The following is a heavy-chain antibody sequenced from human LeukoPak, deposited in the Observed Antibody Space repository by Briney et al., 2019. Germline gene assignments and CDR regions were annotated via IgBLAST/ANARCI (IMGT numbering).Heavy chain of an antibody. CDR2: ITNDGSST. CDR1: GLTFSSHW. V-gene: IGHV3-74*01. D-gene: IGHD6-19*01. CDR3: ARDPSGRGMDV. J-gene: IGHJ6*02. Sequence: GGSLRLSCAASGLTFSSHWMHWVRQAPGKGLVWVSRITNDGSSTTYADSVKGRFTISRDNAKNMLYLQVNSLRAEDTAVYYCARDPSGRGMDVWGQGTTVTVSS.